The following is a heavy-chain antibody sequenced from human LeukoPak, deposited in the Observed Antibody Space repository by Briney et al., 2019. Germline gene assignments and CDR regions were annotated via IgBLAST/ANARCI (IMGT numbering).Heavy chain of an antibody. CDR2: INSGGTVT. CDR3: AKEVFTGSGAAFDI. Sequence: QPGGSLRLSCAASGFTFSDFWMHWVRQAPGKGLVWVSRINSGGTVTNYADSVKGRFTSSRDNAKKSVFLQMNSLRVEDTAVYYCAKEVFTGSGAAFDIWGPGTMVTVSS. CDR1: GFTFSDFW. J-gene: IGHJ3*02. D-gene: IGHD3-10*01. V-gene: IGHV3-74*01.